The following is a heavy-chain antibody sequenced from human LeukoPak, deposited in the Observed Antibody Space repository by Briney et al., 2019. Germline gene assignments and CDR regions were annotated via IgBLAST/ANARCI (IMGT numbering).Heavy chain of an antibody. CDR2: IDNDAYSS. Sequence: GGSLILSCAASGFPFRSYWMQWGRQAPGKGLGLVALIDNDAYSSVYAESVKGRFTIYRDNSKNTMFLQMNRLRDEDTDVYYCARGLRGPDYWGQGTQVTVSS. CDR3: ARGLRGPDY. J-gene: IGHJ4*02. CDR1: GFPFRSYW. V-gene: IGHV3-74*01.